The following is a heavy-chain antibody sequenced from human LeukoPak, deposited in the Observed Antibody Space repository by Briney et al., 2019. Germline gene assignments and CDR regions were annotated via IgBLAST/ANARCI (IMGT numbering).Heavy chain of an antibody. CDR2: IRYDGSNK. CDR1: GFTFSSYG. Sequence: PGGSLRLSCAASGFTFSSYGMHWVRQAPGKGLEWVAFIRYDGSNKYYADSVKGRFTISRDNSKNTLYLQMNSLRAEDTAVYYCAKGYYYDSSGYYQYFDYWGQGTLVTVSS. V-gene: IGHV3-30*02. D-gene: IGHD3-22*01. J-gene: IGHJ4*02. CDR3: AKGYYYDSSGYYQYFDY.